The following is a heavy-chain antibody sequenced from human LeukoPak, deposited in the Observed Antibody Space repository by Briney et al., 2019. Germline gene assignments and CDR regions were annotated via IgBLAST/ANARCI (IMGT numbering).Heavy chain of an antibody. CDR2: ISSDGST. Sequence: GGSLRLSCAASGFTFSGYWMHWVRQAPGKGLLWVSRISSDGSTIYADSVKGRFTISRDNAKSTLYLQMNSLRAEDTAVYYCARDLNWAFDYWGQGTLVTVSS. CDR3: ARDLNWAFDY. V-gene: IGHV3-74*01. J-gene: IGHJ4*02. D-gene: IGHD7-27*01. CDR1: GFTFSGYW.